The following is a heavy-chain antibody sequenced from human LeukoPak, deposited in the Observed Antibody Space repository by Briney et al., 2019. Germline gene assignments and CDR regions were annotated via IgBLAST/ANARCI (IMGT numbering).Heavy chain of an antibody. CDR1: GGSFSGYY. V-gene: IGHV4-34*01. Sequence: PSETLSLTCAVYGGSFSGYYWSWIRQPPGKGLEWIGEINHSGSTNYNPSLKSRVTISVDTSKNQFSLKLSSVTAADTAVYYCAGSIVVVPAAIVVVDGMDVWGQGTTVTVSS. CDR2: INHSGST. J-gene: IGHJ6*02. D-gene: IGHD2-2*02. CDR3: AGSIVVVPAAIVVVDGMDV.